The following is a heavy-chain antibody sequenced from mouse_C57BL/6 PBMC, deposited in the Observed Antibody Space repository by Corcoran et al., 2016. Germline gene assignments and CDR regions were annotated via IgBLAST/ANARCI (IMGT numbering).Heavy chain of an antibody. J-gene: IGHJ1*03. CDR3: ALGRGYWYFDV. CDR1: GYTFTDYY. V-gene: IGHV1-19*01. Sequence: EVQLQQSGPVLVKPGASVKMSCKASGYTFTDYYMNWVKQSHGKSLEWIGVINPYNGGTSYNQKFKGKATLTVDKSSSTAYMELNSLTSEDSAVYYCALGRGYWYFDVWGTGTTVTVSS. D-gene: IGHD4-1*01. CDR2: INPYNGGT.